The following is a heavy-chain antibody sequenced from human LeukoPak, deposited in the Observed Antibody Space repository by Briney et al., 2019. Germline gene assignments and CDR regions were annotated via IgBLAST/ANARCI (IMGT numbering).Heavy chain of an antibody. CDR1: GYTFTGYY. D-gene: IGHD3-10*01. V-gene: IGHV1-2*06. J-gene: IGHJ5*02. Sequence: ASVKVSCKASGYTFTGYYMHWVRQAPGQGLEWMGRINPNSGGTNYAQKFQGRVTMTRDTSISTAYMELSRLRSDDTAVYYCARDRYYYGSGSENWIDPWGQGTLVTVSS. CDR2: INPNSGGT. CDR3: ARDRYYYGSGSENWIDP.